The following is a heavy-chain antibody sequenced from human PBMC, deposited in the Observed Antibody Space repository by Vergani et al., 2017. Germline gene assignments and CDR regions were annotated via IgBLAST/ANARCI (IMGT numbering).Heavy chain of an antibody. CDR1: GGSISSGGYY. CDR3: AREDPGNYYYGMDV. Sequence: QVQLQESGPGLVKPSQTLSLTCTVSGGSISSGGYYWSWIRQHPGKGLEWIGYIYYSGSTYYNPSLKSRVTISVDTSKNQFSLKLSSVTAADTAVYYCAREDPGNYYYGMDVWGQGTTVTVSS. V-gene: IGHV4-31*03. CDR2: IYYSGST. J-gene: IGHJ6*02.